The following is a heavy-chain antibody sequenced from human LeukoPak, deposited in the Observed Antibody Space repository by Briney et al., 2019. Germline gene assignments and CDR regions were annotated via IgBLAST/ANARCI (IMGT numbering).Heavy chain of an antibody. CDR1: GFIFSNHW. CDR3: ARGPNYGDRVDYFDY. Sequence: GGSLRLSCAASGFIFSNHWMSWVRQVPGRALEWVAHIKQDGNEKHYVDSVEGRFTLSRDDSKNSLYLQMNSLRVDDSAVYYCARGPNYGDRVDYFDYWGQGTLVTVSS. J-gene: IGHJ4*02. D-gene: IGHD4-17*01. CDR2: IKQDGNEK. V-gene: IGHV3-7*01.